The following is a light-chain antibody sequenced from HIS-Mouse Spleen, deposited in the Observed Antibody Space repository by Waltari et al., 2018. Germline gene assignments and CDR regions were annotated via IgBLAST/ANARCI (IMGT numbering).Light chain of an antibody. Sequence: SYELTQPPSVSVSPGPTASITCSGDKLGEKYACWYQQKPGQAPVLVIYQDSKRPSGIPERFSGSNSGNTATLTISGTQAMDEADYYCQAWDSSYSVFGGGTKLTVL. CDR1: KLGEKY. CDR3: QAWDSSYSV. V-gene: IGLV3-1*01. J-gene: IGLJ2*01. CDR2: QDS.